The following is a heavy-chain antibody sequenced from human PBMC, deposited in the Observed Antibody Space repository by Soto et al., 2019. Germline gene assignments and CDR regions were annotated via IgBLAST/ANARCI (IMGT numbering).Heavy chain of an antibody. J-gene: IGHJ3*02. D-gene: IGHD3-3*01. CDR1: GYTFTSYD. Sequence: GASVKVSCKASGYTFTSYDINWVRQATGQGLEWMGWMNPNSGNTGYAQKFQGRVTRTRNTSISTAYMELSSLRSEDTAVYYCASSERDFWSAHDAFDIWGQGTMVTVSS. CDR2: MNPNSGNT. CDR3: ASSERDFWSAHDAFDI. V-gene: IGHV1-8*01.